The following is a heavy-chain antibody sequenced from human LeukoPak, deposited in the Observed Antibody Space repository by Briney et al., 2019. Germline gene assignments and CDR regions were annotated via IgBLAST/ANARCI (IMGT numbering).Heavy chain of an antibody. J-gene: IGHJ4*02. D-gene: IGHD1-26*01. CDR1: GGSISSSSYY. CDR2: IYHGGNS. V-gene: IGHV4-39*07. CDR3: ARGGSYLGHCDY. Sequence: SETLSLTCTVSGGSISSSSYYWGWIRQPPGKGLEWIGSIYHGGNSYYNASLKSRVTISVDTSKNQFSLKLISVTATDTAVYYCARGGSYLGHCDYWGQGSLVTVSS.